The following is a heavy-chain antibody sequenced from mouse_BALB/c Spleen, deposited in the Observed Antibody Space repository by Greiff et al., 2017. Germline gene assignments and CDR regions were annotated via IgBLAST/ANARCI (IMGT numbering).Heavy chain of an antibody. J-gene: IGHJ2*01. CDR3: IVYYYGSPHYCDY. CDR1: GFNIKDYY. V-gene: IGHV14-4*02. D-gene: IGHD1-1*01. Sequence: EVQLQQSGAELVRSGASVKLSCTASGFNIKDYYMHWVKQRPEQGLEWIGWIDPENGDTEYAPKFQGKATMTADTSSNTAYLQLSSLTSEDTAVYYCIVYYYGSPHYCDYWGQGTTLTVSS. CDR2: IDPENGDT.